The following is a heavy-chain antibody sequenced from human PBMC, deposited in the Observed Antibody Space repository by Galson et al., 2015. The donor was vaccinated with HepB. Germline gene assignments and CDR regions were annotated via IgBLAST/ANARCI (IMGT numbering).Heavy chain of an antibody. CDR3: AKGQIIVVVPAAIGY. J-gene: IGHJ4*02. V-gene: IGHV3-23*01. Sequence: SLRLSCAASGFTFSSYAMSWVRQAPGKGLEWVSAISGSGGSTYYADSVKGRFTIPRDNSKNTLYLQMNSLRAEDTAVYYCAKGQIIVVVPAAIGYWGQGTLVTVSS. D-gene: IGHD2-2*02. CDR1: GFTFSSYA. CDR2: ISGSGGST.